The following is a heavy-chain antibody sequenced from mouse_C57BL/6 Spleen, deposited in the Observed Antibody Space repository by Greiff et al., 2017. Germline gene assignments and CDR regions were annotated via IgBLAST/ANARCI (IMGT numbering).Heavy chain of an antibody. D-gene: IGHD1-1*01. CDR2: IDPNSGGT. CDR3: ARDPTVVDENAMDY. J-gene: IGHJ4*01. V-gene: IGHV1-72*01. Sequence: VQLQQPGAELVKPGASVKLSCKASGYTFISYWMHWVKQRPGRGLEWIGRIDPNSGGTKYNEKFKSKATLTVDKPSSTAYMQLSSLTSEDSAVYYCARDPTVVDENAMDYWGQGTSVTVSS. CDR1: GYTFISYW.